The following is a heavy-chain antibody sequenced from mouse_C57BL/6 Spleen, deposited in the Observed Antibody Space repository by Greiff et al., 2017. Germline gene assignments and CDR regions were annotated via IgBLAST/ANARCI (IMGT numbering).Heavy chain of an antibody. CDR2: ISSGSSTI. Sequence: EVKLVESGGGLVKPGGSLKLSCAASGFTFSDYGMHWVRQAPEKGLEWVAYISSGSSTIYYADTVKGRFTISRDNAKSTLFLQMTSLRSEDTAMYYCARGGQLRLYLDYWGQGTTRTVSA. CDR1: GFTFSDYG. J-gene: IGHJ2*01. D-gene: IGHD3-2*02. CDR3: ARGGQLRLYLDY. V-gene: IGHV5-17*01.